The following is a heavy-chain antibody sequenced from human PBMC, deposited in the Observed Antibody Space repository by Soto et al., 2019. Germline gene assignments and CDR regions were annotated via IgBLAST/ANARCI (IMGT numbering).Heavy chain of an antibody. Sequence: QVQLVQSGAEVKKPGASVKVSCKASGYTFTSYGISWVRKAPGQGLEWMGWISAYNGNTNYAQKLQGRVTMTTDTSTSTAYMGLRSLRSDDTAVYYCARDGTVTTHDYYGMDVWGQGTTVTVSS. CDR2: ISAYNGNT. D-gene: IGHD4-17*01. CDR3: ARDGTVTTHDYYGMDV. V-gene: IGHV1-18*01. CDR1: GYTFTSYG. J-gene: IGHJ6*02.